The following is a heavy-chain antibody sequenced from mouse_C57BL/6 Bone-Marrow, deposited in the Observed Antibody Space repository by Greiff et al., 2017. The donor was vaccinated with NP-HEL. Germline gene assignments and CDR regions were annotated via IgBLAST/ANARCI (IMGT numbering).Heavy chain of an antibody. Sequence: QVQLQQSGAELVRPGTSVKVSCKASGYAFTNYLIEWVKQRPGQGLEWIGVINPGSGGTNYNEKFKGKATMTADKSSSTAYMQLISLTSADSAVYFCARRADFPFYYWGQGTTLTVSS. D-gene: IGHD3-1*01. CDR1: GYAFTNYL. J-gene: IGHJ2*01. V-gene: IGHV1-54*01. CDR3: ARRADFPFYY. CDR2: INPGSGGT.